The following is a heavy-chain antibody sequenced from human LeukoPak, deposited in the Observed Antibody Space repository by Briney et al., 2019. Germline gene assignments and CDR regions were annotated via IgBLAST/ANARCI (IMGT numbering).Heavy chain of an antibody. CDR1: GFTFSNSD. D-gene: IGHD2-15*01. CDR3: ARSGCPGGSCYLRYSWLDL. V-gene: IGHV3-21*01. Sequence: GGSLRLSCATSGFTFSNSDMNWVRQAPGKGLEWVSSITTTSSYIYYADSVRGRFTISRDNAKNSLYLYMDSLRAEDTAVYYCARSGCPGGSCYLRYSWLDLWGRGTLVTVSS. CDR2: ITTTSSYI. J-gene: IGHJ5*02.